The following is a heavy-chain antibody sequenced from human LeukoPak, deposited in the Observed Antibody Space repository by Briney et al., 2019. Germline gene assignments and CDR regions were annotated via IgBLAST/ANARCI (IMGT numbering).Heavy chain of an antibody. CDR3: ARSRVVRGVYYYGMDV. D-gene: IGHD3-10*01. J-gene: IGHJ6*02. CDR2: INHSGST. V-gene: IGHV4-34*01. Sequence: SQTLSLTCTVYGGSFSGYYWSWIRQPPGKGLEWIGEINHSGSTNYHPSLKSRVTISVDTSKNQFSLKLSSVTAADTAVYYCARSRVVRGVYYYGMDVWGQGTTVTVSS. CDR1: GGSFSGYY.